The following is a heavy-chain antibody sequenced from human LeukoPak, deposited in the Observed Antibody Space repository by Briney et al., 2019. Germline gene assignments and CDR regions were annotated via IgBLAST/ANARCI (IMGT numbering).Heavy chain of an antibody. V-gene: IGHV3-21*01. Sequence: AGSLRLSCAASGFTFSIYSMNWVRQAPGKGLEWVSSISSSSSYTYYADSGKGRFTISRDNAKNSLYLQMNSLRAEDTAVYYCARAEGRWLRRDNWFDPWGQGTLVTVSS. CDR2: ISSSSSYT. D-gene: IGHD4-23*01. J-gene: IGHJ5*02. CDR1: GFTFSIYS. CDR3: ARAEGRWLRRDNWFDP.